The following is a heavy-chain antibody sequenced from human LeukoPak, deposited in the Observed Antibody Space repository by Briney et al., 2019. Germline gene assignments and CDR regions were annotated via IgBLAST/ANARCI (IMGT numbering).Heavy chain of an antibody. CDR1: GYTFTGYY. D-gene: IGHD3-9*01. V-gene: IGHV1-2*02. CDR2: INPNSGGT. CDR3: ARDLTNYDILTGFPNWFDP. J-gene: IGHJ5*02. Sequence: GASVKVSCKASGYTFTGYYIHWVRQAPGQGLEWMGWINPNSGGTNYAQKFQGRVTMTRDASISTAYMELSGLRSDDTAVYYCARDLTNYDILTGFPNWFDPWGQGTLVTVSS.